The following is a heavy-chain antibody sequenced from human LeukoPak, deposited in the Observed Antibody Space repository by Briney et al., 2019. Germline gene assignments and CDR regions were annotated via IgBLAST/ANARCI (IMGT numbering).Heavy chain of an antibody. V-gene: IGHV3-48*02. CDR1: GFTFSSYC. D-gene: IGHD3-9*01. CDR3: AIGYLNCYSLHFDC. J-gene: IGHJ4*02. CDR2: ISSGGTTM. Sequence: PGGSLRLSSTASGFTFSSYCMNWVRQAPGKGLEWVSYISSGGTTMDYADSVKGRFTVSRDNAKDSLHLQMNSLRDEDTAVYYCAIGYLNCYSLHFDCWGQGTLVTVSS.